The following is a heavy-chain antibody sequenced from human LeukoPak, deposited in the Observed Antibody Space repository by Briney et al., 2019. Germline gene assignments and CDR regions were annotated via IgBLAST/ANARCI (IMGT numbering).Heavy chain of an antibody. CDR3: ARGPRYYDFWSGFRGAFDT. CDR2: INHSGST. CDR1: GGSFSGYY. V-gene: IGHV4-34*01. Sequence: SETLSLTCAVYGGSFSGYYWSWIRQPPGKGLEWIGEINHSGSTNYNPSLKSRVTISVDTSKNQFSLKLSSVTAADTAVYYCARGPRYYDFWSGFRGAFDTWGQGTMVTVSS. D-gene: IGHD3-3*01. J-gene: IGHJ3*02.